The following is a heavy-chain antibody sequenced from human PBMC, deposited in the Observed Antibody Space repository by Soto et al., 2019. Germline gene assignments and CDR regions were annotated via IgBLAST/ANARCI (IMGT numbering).Heavy chain of an antibody. CDR1: GGTFSSYA. Sequence: GASVKVSFKASGGTFSSYAISWVRQAPGQGLEWMGGIIPIFGTANYAQKFQGRVTITADESTSTAYMELSSLRSEDTAVYYCARGTVTTASYYYYYYGMDVWGQGTTVTVSS. CDR2: IIPIFGTA. D-gene: IGHD4-4*01. V-gene: IGHV1-69*13. J-gene: IGHJ6*02. CDR3: ARGTVTTASYYYYYYGMDV.